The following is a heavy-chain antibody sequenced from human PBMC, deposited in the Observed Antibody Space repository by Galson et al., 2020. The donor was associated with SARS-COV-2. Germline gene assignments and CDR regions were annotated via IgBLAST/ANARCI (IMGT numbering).Heavy chain of an antibody. J-gene: IGHJ4*02. Sequence: ESGPTLVKPTQTITLTCTFSGISLSTSGMCVSWIRQPTGKALEWLARIDWDDDKYYSTSLKTRLTISKDTSKNQVVLTMTNMDPVDTATYYCAREAVAGTALDYWGQGTLVTVSS. V-gene: IGHV2-70*11. CDR1: GISLSTSGMC. CDR3: AREAVAGTALDY. CDR2: IDWDDDK. D-gene: IGHD6-19*01.